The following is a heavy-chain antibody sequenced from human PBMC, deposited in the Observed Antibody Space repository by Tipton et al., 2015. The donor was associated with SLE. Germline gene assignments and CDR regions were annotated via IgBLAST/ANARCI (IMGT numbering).Heavy chain of an antibody. Sequence: GSLRLSCAASGFTFSSYSMTCVRQAPGKGLEWVSSINSGGGKNYADSAKGRFTISRDSSKNTVDLQMNSLRVEDTAVYYCANEVPGSGDYWGQGTLVTVSS. CDR3: ANEVPGSGDY. V-gene: IGHV3-23*01. J-gene: IGHJ4*02. CDR2: INSGGGK. CDR1: GFTFSSYS. D-gene: IGHD3-3*01.